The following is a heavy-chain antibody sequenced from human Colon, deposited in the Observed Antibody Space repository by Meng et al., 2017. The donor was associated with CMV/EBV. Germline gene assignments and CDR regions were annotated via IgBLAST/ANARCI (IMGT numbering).Heavy chain of an antibody. CDR2: ISYDGSTD. Sequence: GGSLRLSCAASGFTFSIYALHWVRQAPGKGLEWVSAISYDGSTDYYADYVKGRFTISRDDSKNTLYLAMSSLRAEDTAVYYCARLGYCSGGGCYYYGMDVWGQGTTVTVSS. CDR3: ARLGYCSGGGCYYYGMDV. CDR1: GFTFSIYA. V-gene: IGHV3-30*14. J-gene: IGHJ6*02. D-gene: IGHD2-15*01.